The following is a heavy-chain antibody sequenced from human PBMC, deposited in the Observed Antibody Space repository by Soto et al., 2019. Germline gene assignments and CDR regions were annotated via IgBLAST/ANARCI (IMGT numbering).Heavy chain of an antibody. D-gene: IGHD6-6*01. V-gene: IGHV3-64*01. CDR2: ISSNGGST. J-gene: IGHJ4*02. CDR3: ARATYSSSNVADY. CDR1: GFTFSSYA. Sequence: GGSLRLSCAASGFTFSSYAMHWVRQAPGKGLEYVSAISSNGGSTYYANSVKGRFTISRDNSKNTLYLQMGSLRAEDMAVYYCARATYSSSNVADYWGQGTLVTVSS.